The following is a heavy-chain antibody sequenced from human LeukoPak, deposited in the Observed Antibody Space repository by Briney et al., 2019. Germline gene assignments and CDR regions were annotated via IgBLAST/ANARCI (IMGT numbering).Heavy chain of an antibody. J-gene: IGHJ6*02. CDR2: ISYDGSNK. V-gene: IGHV3-30-3*01. CDR1: RFTFSSYA. CDR3: ARDLLRYCSGGSCYYYYGMDV. D-gene: IGHD2-15*01. Sequence: GRSLRLSCAASRFTFSSYAMHRVRQAPGKGLEWVAVISYDGSNKHYADSVKGRFTISRDNSKNTLYLQMNSLRAEDTAVYYCARDLLRYCSGGSCYYYYGMDVWGQGTTVTVSS.